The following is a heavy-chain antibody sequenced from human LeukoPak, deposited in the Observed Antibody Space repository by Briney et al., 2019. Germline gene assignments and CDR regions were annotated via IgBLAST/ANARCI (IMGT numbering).Heavy chain of an antibody. Sequence: SQTLSLTCTVSGGPISSGSYYWSWIRQPAGQGLEWIGRIYTSGSTNYRPSLKRRVTISVDTSKNQFSLKLSSVTAADTAVYYCARDPGGYSYGLYYYYYMDVWGKGTTVTVSS. V-gene: IGHV4-61*02. CDR2: IYTSGST. CDR1: GGPISSGSYY. D-gene: IGHD5-18*01. J-gene: IGHJ6*03. CDR3: ARDPGGYSYGLYYYYYMDV.